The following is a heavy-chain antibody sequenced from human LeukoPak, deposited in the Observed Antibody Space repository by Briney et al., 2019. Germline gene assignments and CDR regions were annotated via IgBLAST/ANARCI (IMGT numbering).Heavy chain of an antibody. D-gene: IGHD3-22*01. V-gene: IGHV3-30*18. CDR2: ISYDGSNK. CDR3: AKDRDYDSSGLFDY. CDR1: GFTFSSYG. J-gene: IGHJ4*02. Sequence: GGSLRLSCAASGFTFSSYGMHWVRQAPGKGLEWVAVISYDGSNKYYADSVKGRFTISRDNSKNTLYLQMNSLRAEDTAVYYCAKDRDYDSSGLFDYWGQGTLVTVSS.